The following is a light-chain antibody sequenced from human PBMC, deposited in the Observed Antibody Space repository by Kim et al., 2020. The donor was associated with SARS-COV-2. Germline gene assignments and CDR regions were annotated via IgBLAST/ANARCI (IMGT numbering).Light chain of an antibody. CDR2: YNT. Sequence: SYELTQPPSVSVAPGKTARITCGGDNIGSKSVHWYQQKPGQAPVLVIYYNTDRPSGIPERFSGSNSGNTATLTISRVEAGDEADYYCQVWVFSSDHRVFGGGTQLTVL. CDR1: NIGSKS. CDR3: QVWVFSSDHRV. J-gene: IGLJ2*01. V-gene: IGLV3-21*04.